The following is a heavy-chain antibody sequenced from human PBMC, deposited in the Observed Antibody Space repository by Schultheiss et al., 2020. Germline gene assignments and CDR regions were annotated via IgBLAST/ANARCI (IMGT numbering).Heavy chain of an antibody. Sequence: GESLKISCKGSGYSFTSYWIGWVRQMPGRGLEWMGLIYPEDSDTRYSPSLEGQVTISVDKSLSTAYLQWSSLEASDTAMYYCARRMYGDGGKRAFDIWGQGTMVTVSS. D-gene: IGHD5-24*01. CDR1: GYSFTSYW. J-gene: IGHJ3*02. CDR3: ARRMYGDGGKRAFDI. CDR2: IYPEDSDT. V-gene: IGHV5-51*01.